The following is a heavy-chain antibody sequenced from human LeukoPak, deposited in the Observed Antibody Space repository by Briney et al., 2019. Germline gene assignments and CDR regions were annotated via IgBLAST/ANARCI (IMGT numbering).Heavy chain of an antibody. V-gene: IGHV3-30-3*01. CDR3: ARGTDSSAYFGRFLFDY. D-gene: IGHD3-22*01. J-gene: IGHJ4*02. CDR1: GFSLEIYA. CDR2: ISYDGTKK. Sequence: GGSLRLSCAASGFSLEIYAIHWVRQAPGKGLEWVAVISYDGTKKYYADSVKGRFPISRDNSESTVYLQMNTLRVEDTAVYYCARGTDSSAYFGRFLFDYWGQGTLVTVSS.